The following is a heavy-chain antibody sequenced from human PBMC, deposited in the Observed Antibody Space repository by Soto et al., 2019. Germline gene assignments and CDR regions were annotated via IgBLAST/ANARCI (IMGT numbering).Heavy chain of an antibody. CDR2: ISYDGSNK. V-gene: IGHV3-30*03. CDR1: GFTFSSYG. Sequence: PVGSLRLSCAASGFTFSSYGMHWVRQAPGKGLERVAVISYDGSNKYYADSVKGRFTISRDNSKNTLYLQMNSLRAEDTAVYYCATEVSRFLECLPPYFDYWGQGTLVIVSS. CDR3: ATEVSRFLECLPPYFDY. D-gene: IGHD3-3*01. J-gene: IGHJ4*02.